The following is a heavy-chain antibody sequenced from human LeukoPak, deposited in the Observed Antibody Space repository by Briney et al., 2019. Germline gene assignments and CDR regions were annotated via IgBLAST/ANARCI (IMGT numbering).Heavy chain of an antibody. CDR2: ISYDGSNK. Sequence: PGGSLRLSCAASGFTFSSYAMHWVRQAPGKGLEWVAVISYDGSNKYYADSVKGRFTISRDNSKNTLYLQMNSLRAEDTAVYYCARDREAIAVAGNNYYYYGMDVWGQGTTVTVSS. CDR1: GFTFSSYA. CDR3: ARDREAIAVAGNNYYYYGMDV. D-gene: IGHD6-19*01. V-gene: IGHV3-30-3*01. J-gene: IGHJ6*02.